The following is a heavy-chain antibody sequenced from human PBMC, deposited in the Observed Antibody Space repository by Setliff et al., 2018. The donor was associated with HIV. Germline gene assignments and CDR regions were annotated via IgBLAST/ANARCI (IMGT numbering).Heavy chain of an antibody. CDR3: ARDWLMIRGVSWFDL. D-gene: IGHD3-10*01. CDR1: GYTFTGYY. Sequence: ASVKVSCKTSGYTFTGYYMHWVRQAPGQELEWMGRINPHSGGTKYAHKFQGWVTITSEPVPPMVFLTLSSLRSEDTALYYCARDWLMIRGVSWFDLWGQGTLVTVSS. CDR2: INPHSGGT. J-gene: IGHJ5*02. V-gene: IGHV1-2*04.